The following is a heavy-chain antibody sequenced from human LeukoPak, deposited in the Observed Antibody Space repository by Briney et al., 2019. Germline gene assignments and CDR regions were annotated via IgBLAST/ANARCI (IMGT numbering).Heavy chain of an antibody. Sequence: PGRSLRLSCAASGFTFSSYGMHWVRQAPGKGREWVAVIWYDGSNKYYGDSVKGRFTISRDNSKKTLYLQMNSQRVEDTAVYYCARGDGYNDAEYLQHWGEGTLVTVS. CDR1: GFTFSSYG. CDR2: IWYDGSNK. J-gene: IGHJ1*01. D-gene: IGHD5-24*01. CDR3: ARGDGYNDAEYLQH. V-gene: IGHV3-33*01.